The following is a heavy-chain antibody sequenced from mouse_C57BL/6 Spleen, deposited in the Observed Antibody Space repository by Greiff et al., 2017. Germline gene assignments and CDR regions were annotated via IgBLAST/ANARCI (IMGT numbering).Heavy chain of an antibody. Sequence: VQLQQPVAELVRPGSSVKLSCKASGYTFTSYWMHWVKQRPIQGLEWIGNIDPSDSETHYNQKFKDKATLTVDESSSTAYMQLSSLTSEDSAVYCCARGWGIRDYAMDYWGQGTSVTVSS. CDR2: IDPSDSET. CDR3: ARGWGIRDYAMDY. J-gene: IGHJ4*01. D-gene: IGHD5-2*01. CDR1: GYTFTSYW. V-gene: IGHV1-52*01.